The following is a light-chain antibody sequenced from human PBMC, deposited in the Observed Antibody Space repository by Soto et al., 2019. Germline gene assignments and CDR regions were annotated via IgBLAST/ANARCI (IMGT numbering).Light chain of an antibody. Sequence: QSVLTQPASVSGSPGQSLTISCTGTSSDVGGYNFVSWYQQHPGKAPKFMIYDVSNRPSGVSNRFSGSKSGNTASLTISGLPAEDEADYYCTSYSPISTYVFGTGTKVTVL. CDR3: TSYSPISTYV. V-gene: IGLV2-14*01. CDR2: DVS. J-gene: IGLJ1*01. CDR1: SSDVGGYNF.